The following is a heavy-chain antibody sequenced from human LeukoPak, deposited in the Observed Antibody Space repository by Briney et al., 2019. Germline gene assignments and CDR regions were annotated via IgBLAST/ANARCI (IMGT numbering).Heavy chain of an antibody. D-gene: IGHD2-2*01. CDR3: ARGTSSVYYYYYYMDV. CDR1: GGSISSYY. Sequence: SETLSLTCTVSGGSISSYYWSWIRQPAGKGLEWIGRIYTSGSTHYNPSLKSRVTMSVDTSKNQFSLKLSSVTAADTAVYYCARGTSSVYYYYYYMDVWGKGTTVTVSS. J-gene: IGHJ6*03. CDR2: IYTSGST. V-gene: IGHV4-4*07.